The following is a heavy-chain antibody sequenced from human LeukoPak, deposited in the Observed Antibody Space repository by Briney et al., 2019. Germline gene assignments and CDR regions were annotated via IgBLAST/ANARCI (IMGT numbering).Heavy chain of an antibody. CDR3: ATRAGHYYDSSGYYYYGMDV. Sequence: SETLSLTCAVYGGSFSGYYWSWIRQPPGKGLEWIGEINYSGSTNYNPSLKSRVTISVDTSKKQFSLKLSSVTAADTAVYYCATRAGHYYDSSGYYYYGMDVWGQGTTVTVSS. CDR2: INYSGST. CDR1: GGSFSGYY. D-gene: IGHD3-22*01. V-gene: IGHV4-34*01. J-gene: IGHJ6*02.